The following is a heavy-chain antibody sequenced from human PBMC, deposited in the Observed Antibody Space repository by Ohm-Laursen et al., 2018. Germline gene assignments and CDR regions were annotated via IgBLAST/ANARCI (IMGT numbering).Heavy chain of an antibody. CDR1: GYTFTGYY. J-gene: IGHJ4*02. CDR3: ATDPVTIFGVDNDY. V-gene: IGHV1-2*02. Sequence: ASVKVSCKASGYTFTGYYMHWVRQAPGQGLEWMGWINPNSGGTNYAQKFQGRVTMTRDTSINTAYMELSRLRSDDTAVYYCATDPVTIFGVDNDYWGQGTLVTVSS. CDR2: INPNSGGT. D-gene: IGHD3-3*01.